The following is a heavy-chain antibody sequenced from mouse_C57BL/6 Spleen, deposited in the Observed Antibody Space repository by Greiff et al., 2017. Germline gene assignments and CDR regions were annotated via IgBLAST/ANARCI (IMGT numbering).Heavy chain of an antibody. J-gene: IGHJ2*01. CDR1: GYTFTSYW. V-gene: IGHV1-64*01. CDR2: IHPNSGST. Sequence: VQLQQPGAELVKPGASVKLSCKASGYTFTSYWMHWVKQRPGQGLEWIGMIHPNSGSTNYNEKFKSKATLTEDKSSSTAYMQLSSLTSEDSAVYYCARGYYGSSPYDWGQGTTLTVAS. CDR3: ARGYYGSSPYD. D-gene: IGHD1-1*01.